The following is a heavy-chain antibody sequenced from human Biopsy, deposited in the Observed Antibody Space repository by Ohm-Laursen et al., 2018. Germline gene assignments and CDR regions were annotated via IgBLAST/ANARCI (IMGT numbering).Heavy chain of an antibody. CDR3: ARLTGDPSY. D-gene: IGHD7-27*01. CDR1: GGSIKSYY. J-gene: IGHJ4*02. CDR2: IYYTGHT. Sequence: SDTLSLTCTVSGGSIKSYYRNWIPQSPGKGLEWIGFIYYTGHTNYNPSLKSRATISVDTSKNQFSLKVISVTAADTAVYYCARLTGDPSYWGQGILVTVSS. V-gene: IGHV4-59*07.